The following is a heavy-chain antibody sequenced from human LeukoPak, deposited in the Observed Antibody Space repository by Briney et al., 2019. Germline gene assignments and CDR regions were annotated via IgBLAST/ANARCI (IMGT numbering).Heavy chain of an antibody. CDR2: IGTAGDT. D-gene: IGHD4/OR15-4a*01. CDR3: ARRAGAYSHPYDY. V-gene: IGHV3-13*01. J-gene: IGHJ4*02. Sequence: GGSLRLSCAASGFTFSSYDMHWVRQATGKGLEWVSVIGTAGDTYYPDSVKGRFTISRDNSKNTLYLQMNSLRAEDTAVYYCARRAGAYSHPYDYWGQGTLVTVSS. CDR1: GFTFSSYD.